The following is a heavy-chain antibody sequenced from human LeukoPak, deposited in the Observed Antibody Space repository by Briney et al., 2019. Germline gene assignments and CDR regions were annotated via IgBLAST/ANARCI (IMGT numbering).Heavy chain of an antibody. Sequence: SEILSLTCTVSGGSISSYYWGWIRQPPGKGLEWIGSIYHSGSTYYNPSLKSRVTISVDTSKNQFSLKLSSVTAADTAVYYCARVKGSSGWYYFDSWGQGTLVTVSS. J-gene: IGHJ4*02. CDR2: IYHSGST. V-gene: IGHV4-38-2*02. CDR1: GGSISSYY. D-gene: IGHD6-19*01. CDR3: ARVKGSSGWYYFDS.